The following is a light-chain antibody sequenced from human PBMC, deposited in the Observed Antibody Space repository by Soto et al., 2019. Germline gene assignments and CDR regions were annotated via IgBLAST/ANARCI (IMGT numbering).Light chain of an antibody. Sequence: DIQMTQSPSTLSASVGDRVTITCRASQSISDWLAWYQQRSGKAPKLLIYKASSLQSGVPPRFSGSGSGTEFTLTISSLQPDDFATCYCQQYNRFPYTFGQGTKLEIK. CDR3: QQYNRFPYT. V-gene: IGKV1-5*03. J-gene: IGKJ2*01. CDR2: KAS. CDR1: QSISDW.